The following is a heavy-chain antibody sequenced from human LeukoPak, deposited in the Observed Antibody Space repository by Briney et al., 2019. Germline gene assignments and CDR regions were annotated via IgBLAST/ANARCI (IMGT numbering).Heavy chain of an antibody. D-gene: IGHD3-22*01. CDR3: ARIPYYYDSSGYYPDAFDI. CDR1: GFSLSTSEMC. Sequence: SGPTLVNPTQTLTLTCTFSGFSLSTSEMCVSWIRQPPGKALEWLALIDWDDDKYYSTSLKTRLTISKDTSKNQVVLTMTNMDPVDTATYYCARIPYYYDSSGYYPDAFDIWGQGTMVTVSS. V-gene: IGHV2-70*01. CDR2: IDWDDDK. J-gene: IGHJ3*02.